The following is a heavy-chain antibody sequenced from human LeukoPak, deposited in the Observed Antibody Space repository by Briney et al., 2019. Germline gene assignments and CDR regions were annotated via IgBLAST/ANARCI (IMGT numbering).Heavy chain of an antibody. V-gene: IGHV3-48*01. J-gene: IGHJ4*02. D-gene: IGHD1-26*01. CDR3: ASTVVGDIDY. Sequence: GGSLRLSCAASGFTFSSYSMNWVRQAPGKGLEWVSYISSSSSTIYYAGSVKGRFTISRDNAKNSLYLQMNSLRAEDTAVYYCASTVVGDIDYWGQGPLVTVSS. CDR1: GFTFSSYS. CDR2: ISSSSSTI.